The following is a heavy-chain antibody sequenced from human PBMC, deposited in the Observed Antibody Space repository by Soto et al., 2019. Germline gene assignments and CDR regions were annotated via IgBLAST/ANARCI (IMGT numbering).Heavy chain of an antibody. V-gene: IGHV1-46*01. Sequence: ASVKVSCKASGYTFTSYYMHWVRQAPGQGLEWMGIINPSGGSTSYAQKFQGRVTMTRDTSTSTVYMELSSLRSEDTAVYYCARYIVVVPAARSNWFDPWGQGTLVTVSS. D-gene: IGHD2-2*01. CDR2: INPSGGST. CDR1: GYTFTSYY. CDR3: ARYIVVVPAARSNWFDP. J-gene: IGHJ5*02.